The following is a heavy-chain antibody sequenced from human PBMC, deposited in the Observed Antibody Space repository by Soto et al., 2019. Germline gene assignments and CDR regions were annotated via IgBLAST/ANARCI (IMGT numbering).Heavy chain of an antibody. CDR1: GGTFSTYT. CDR3: ARVDGSGYYYAY. J-gene: IGHJ4*02. D-gene: IGHD3-22*01. V-gene: IGHV1-69*01. CDR2: IIPIFGTA. Sequence: QVQLVQSGAEVKKPGSSVKVSCKASGGTFSTYTISWVRQAPGQGLEWMGGIIPIFGTADYAQKFQGRVTIPADESTSTAYMELSSLRSEDTAVYYCARVDGSGYYYAYWGQGTLVTVSS.